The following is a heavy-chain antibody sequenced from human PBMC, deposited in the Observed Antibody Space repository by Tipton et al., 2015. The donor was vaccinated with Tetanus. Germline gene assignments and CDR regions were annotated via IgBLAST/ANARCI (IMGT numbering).Heavy chain of an antibody. Sequence: TLSLTCTVSGGSISSYYWSWIRQPPGKGLEWIGYIYYTGRTDYNPSLKSRVTISLDTSKNQFSLKLSSVTAADTAVYYCARTQGSALIDYWGQGTLVTASS. J-gene: IGHJ4*02. CDR2: IYYTGRT. CDR3: ARTQGSALIDY. D-gene: IGHD2-15*01. V-gene: IGHV4-59*01. CDR1: GGSISSYY.